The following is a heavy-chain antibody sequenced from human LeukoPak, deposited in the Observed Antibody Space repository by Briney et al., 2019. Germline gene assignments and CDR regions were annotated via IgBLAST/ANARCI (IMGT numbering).Heavy chain of an antibody. V-gene: IGHV1-2*06. CDR1: GYTFTAYY. Sequence: ASVKESCKTSGYTFTAYYMHCVRQAPGQGLEWMGRINPNSGGTNYAQQFHRSVTMTSDTSFSTPYMELRRLRSDDTAVYYCARDLSSLSSSWYTEISWGQGTLVTVSS. D-gene: IGHD6-13*01. CDR2: INPNSGGT. J-gene: IGHJ4*02. CDR3: ARDLSSLSSSWYTEIS.